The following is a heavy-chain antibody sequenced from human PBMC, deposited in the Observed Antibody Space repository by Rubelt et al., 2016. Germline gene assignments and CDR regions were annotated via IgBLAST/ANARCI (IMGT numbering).Heavy chain of an antibody. CDR3: ARDRSYGDNHFDY. CDR1: GFTFSSYG. CDR2: IWYDGSNK. D-gene: IGHD5-18*01. Sequence: VQLVESGGGLVQPGGSLRLSCAASGFTFSSYGMHWVRQAPGKGLEWVAVIWYDGSNKYYADSVKGRFTISRDNSKTTLYLQMNSLRAEDTAVYYCARDRSYGDNHFDYWGQGTLVTVSS. V-gene: IGHV3-33*08. J-gene: IGHJ4*02.